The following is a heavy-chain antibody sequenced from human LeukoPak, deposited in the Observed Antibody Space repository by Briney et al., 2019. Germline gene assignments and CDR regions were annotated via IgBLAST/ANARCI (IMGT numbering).Heavy chain of an antibody. CDR1: GYTFTSYA. CDR3: ARDHLDYGDSLMYYFDY. Sequence: ASVKVSCKASGYTFTSYAMHWVRQAPGQRLEWMGGINAGNGNTKYSQEFQGRVTITRDTSASTAYMELSSLRSEDMAVYYCARDHLDYGDSLMYYFDYWGQGTLVTVSS. V-gene: IGHV1-3*03. J-gene: IGHJ4*02. CDR2: INAGNGNT. D-gene: IGHD4-17*01.